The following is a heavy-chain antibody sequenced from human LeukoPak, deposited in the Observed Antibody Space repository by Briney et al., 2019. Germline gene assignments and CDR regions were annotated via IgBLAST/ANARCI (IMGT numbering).Heavy chain of an antibody. CDR3: ARAQGATGYFDY. J-gene: IGHJ4*02. D-gene: IGHD1-26*01. Sequence: GGSLRLSCAASGFTFDDYAMHWVRQAPGKGLEWVSGISWNSGSIGYADSVKGRFTISRDNAKNSLYLQMNSLRAEDTAVYYCARAQGATGYFDYWGQGTLVTVSS. V-gene: IGHV3-9*01. CDR1: GFTFDDYA. CDR2: ISWNSGSI.